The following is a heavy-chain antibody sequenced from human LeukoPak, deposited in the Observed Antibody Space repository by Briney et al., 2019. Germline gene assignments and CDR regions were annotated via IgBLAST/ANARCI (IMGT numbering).Heavy chain of an antibody. Sequence: GESLKISCKGSGYSFTSYWIGWVRQMPGKGLEWMGRIDPSDSYTNYSPSFQGHVTISADKSISTAYLQWSSLKASDTAMYYCARHTGRITIFGVVIRVSDYYYGMDVWGQGTTVTVSS. J-gene: IGHJ6*02. CDR2: IDPSDSYT. V-gene: IGHV5-10-1*01. CDR3: ARHTGRITIFGVVIRVSDYYYGMDV. D-gene: IGHD3-3*01. CDR1: GYSFTSYW.